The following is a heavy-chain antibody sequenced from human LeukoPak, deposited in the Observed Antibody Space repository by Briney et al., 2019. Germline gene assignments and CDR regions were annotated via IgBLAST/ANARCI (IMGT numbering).Heavy chain of an antibody. CDR2: IYYSGRT. CDR1: GGSISSYY. D-gene: IGHD3-22*01. J-gene: IGHJ5*02. V-gene: IGHV4-59*01. Sequence: SETLSLTCTVSGGSISSYYWSWIRQPPGKGLEGIGYIYYSGRTNYNPSLKSRVTISVDTSKNQFSLKLSSVTAADTAVYYCARVSGYYDSSGYFNWFDPWGQGTLVTVSS. CDR3: ARVSGYYDSSGYFNWFDP.